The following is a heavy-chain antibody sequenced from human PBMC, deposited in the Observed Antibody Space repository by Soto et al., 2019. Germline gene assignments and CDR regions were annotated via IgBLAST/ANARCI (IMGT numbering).Heavy chain of an antibody. CDR3: AKEVTGYSSSWYDLDY. D-gene: IGHD6-13*01. V-gene: IGHV3-23*01. J-gene: IGHJ4*02. Sequence: GGSLRLSCAASGFTFSSYAMSWVRQAPGKGLEWVSAISGSGGSTYYADSVKGRFTISRDNSKNTLYLQMNSLRAEDTAVYYCAKEVTGYSSSWYDLDYWGQGTLVTVSS. CDR1: GFTFSSYA. CDR2: ISGSGGST.